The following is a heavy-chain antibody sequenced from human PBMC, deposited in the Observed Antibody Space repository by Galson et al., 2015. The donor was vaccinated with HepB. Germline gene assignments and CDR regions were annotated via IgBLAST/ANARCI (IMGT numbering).Heavy chain of an antibody. V-gene: IGHV1-69*04. CDR3: ARDAVICSGTNCYTGGYYFDY. CDR1: GGTFSRYA. J-gene: IGHJ4*01. D-gene: IGHD2-2*02. CDR2: IIPIFGIA. Sequence: SVKVSCKASGGTFSRYAFSWVRQAPGQGLEWMGRIIPIFGIANYAQKFQGRVTITADNSTYTAYMELSSLRSEDTAVYYCARDAVICSGTNCYTGGYYFDYWGQGILVTVSS.